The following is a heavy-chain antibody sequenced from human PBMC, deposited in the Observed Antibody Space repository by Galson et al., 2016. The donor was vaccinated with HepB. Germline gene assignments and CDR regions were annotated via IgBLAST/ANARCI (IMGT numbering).Heavy chain of an antibody. J-gene: IGHJ5*02. V-gene: IGHV1-24*01. Sequence: SVKVSCKVSGYTLTELSMHWVRQAPGKGLEWMGGFDPEDGETIYAQKFQGRVTMTEDTSTDTAYMELSSLRSEDTAVYYCATVEQLERRPDMRTTLPHFDPWGQGTLVTVSS. CDR1: GYTLTELS. CDR2: FDPEDGET. D-gene: IGHD1-1*01. CDR3: ATVEQLERRPDMRTTLPHFDP.